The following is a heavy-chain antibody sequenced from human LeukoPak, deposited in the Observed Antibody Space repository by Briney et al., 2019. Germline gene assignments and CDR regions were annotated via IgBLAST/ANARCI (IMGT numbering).Heavy chain of an antibody. V-gene: IGHV1-2*02. CDR3: ARVDSPYDSSGYYLSGMDV. Sequence: ASVKVSCKASGYTFTGYYMHWVRQAPGQGLEWMGWINPNSGGTNYAQKFQGRVTMTRDTSISTAYMELCRLRSDDTAVYYCARVDSPYDSSGYYLSGMDVWGQGTTVTVSS. J-gene: IGHJ6*02. D-gene: IGHD3-22*01. CDR2: INPNSGGT. CDR1: GYTFTGYY.